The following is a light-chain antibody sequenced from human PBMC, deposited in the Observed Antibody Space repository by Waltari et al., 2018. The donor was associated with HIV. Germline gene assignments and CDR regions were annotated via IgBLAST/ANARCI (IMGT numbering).Light chain of an antibody. V-gene: IGKV4-1*01. J-gene: IGKJ3*01. CDR3: QHYYTTPPA. CDR2: LAT. Sequence: EIVLTQSPASLVVSLGGRATINCKSSQSLLAPSNRKDRLAWYQKKAGQPPRLLFYLATTRESWVPDRVSGSGSGTDFTLTISSLQPEDVAVYYCQHYYTTPPAFGPGTKVAIK. CDR1: QSLLAPSNRKDR.